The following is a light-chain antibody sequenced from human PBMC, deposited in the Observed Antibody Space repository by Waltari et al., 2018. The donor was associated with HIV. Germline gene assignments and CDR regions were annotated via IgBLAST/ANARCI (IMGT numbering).Light chain of an antibody. CDR3: QVWDSSRDHWV. Sequence: SYVLTQPPSVSLAPGKTARITCEGDTIARKNEHWYQQKPGQVPALVIYDDSDRPSGIPERFSGSNSGNTATLTISRVEAGDEADYYCQVWDSSRDHWVFGGGTKLTVL. V-gene: IGLV3-21*04. CDR1: TIARKN. J-gene: IGLJ3*02. CDR2: DDS.